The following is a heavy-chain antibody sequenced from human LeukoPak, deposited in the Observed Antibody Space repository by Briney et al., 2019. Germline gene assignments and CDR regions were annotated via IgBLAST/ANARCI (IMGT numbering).Heavy chain of an antibody. Sequence: ASVKVSCKASGYTFTSYYLHWVRQAPGQGLEWMGVITASGGGTTYAQKFQGRVTMTRDTSSSTVYMELTSLRSEDTAVYYCARDVFGLDYWSQGTLVTVSS. CDR1: GYTFTSYY. V-gene: IGHV1-46*01. J-gene: IGHJ4*02. CDR3: ARDVFGLDY. CDR2: ITASGGGT. D-gene: IGHD3-10*01.